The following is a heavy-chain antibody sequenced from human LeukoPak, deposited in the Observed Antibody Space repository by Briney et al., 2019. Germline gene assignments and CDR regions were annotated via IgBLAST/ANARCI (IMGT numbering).Heavy chain of an antibody. D-gene: IGHD6-13*01. J-gene: IGHJ5*02. Sequence: ASVTVSCKASGYTFTSYGISWVRQAPGQGLEWMGWISAYNGNTNYAQKLQGRVTMTTDTSTSTAYMELRSLRSDDTAVYYCARVMGTIAAAGIGDNWFDPWGQGTLVTVSS. CDR1: GYTFTSYG. CDR3: ARVMGTIAAAGIGDNWFDP. CDR2: ISAYNGNT. V-gene: IGHV1-18*01.